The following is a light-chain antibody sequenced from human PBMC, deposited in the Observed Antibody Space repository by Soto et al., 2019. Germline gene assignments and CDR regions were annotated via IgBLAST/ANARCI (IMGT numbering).Light chain of an antibody. V-gene: IGKV3-15*01. CDR2: GAS. J-gene: IGKJ5*01. CDR1: QSVSSSY. Sequence: EIVLSQSPGTLSLSPGERATLSCRASQSVSSSYLAWYQQKPGQAPRLLIYGASSRATGIPVRFSGSGSGTEFTLTISSLQSEDFAVYYCQQYNNWPLTFGQGTRLAI. CDR3: QQYNNWPLT.